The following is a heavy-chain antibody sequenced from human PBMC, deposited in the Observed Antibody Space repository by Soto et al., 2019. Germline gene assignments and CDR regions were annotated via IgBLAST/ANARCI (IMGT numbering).Heavy chain of an antibody. CDR2: IGGSSVYT. Sequence: QVQLVESGGGLVKPGGSLRLSCAASGIIFSDYYMSWIRQAPGKGLEWVSYIGGSSVYTNYADSVKGRFTISRDNATNSPYLQMNSLRAEDTAVYYWARLGEWSPNWYFDLWGRGTLVTVSS. J-gene: IGHJ2*01. CDR3: ARLGEWSPNWYFDL. V-gene: IGHV3-11*05. D-gene: IGHD3-3*01. CDR1: GIIFSDYY.